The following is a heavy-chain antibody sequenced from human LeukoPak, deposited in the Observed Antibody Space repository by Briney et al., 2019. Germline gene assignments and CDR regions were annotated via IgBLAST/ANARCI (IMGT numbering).Heavy chain of an antibody. V-gene: IGHV1-2*02. J-gene: IGHJ4*02. CDR1: GYTFTGYY. CDR2: INPNSGGT. D-gene: IGHD2-2*02. CDR3: ARERGYCSSTSCYRGGDY. Sequence: ASVKVSCKASGYTFTGYYMHWVRQAPGQGLEWIGWINPNSGGTNYAQKFQGRATLTRDTSTSTAYMELSRLRSDDTAVYYCARERGYCSSTSCYRGGDYWGQGTLVTVSS.